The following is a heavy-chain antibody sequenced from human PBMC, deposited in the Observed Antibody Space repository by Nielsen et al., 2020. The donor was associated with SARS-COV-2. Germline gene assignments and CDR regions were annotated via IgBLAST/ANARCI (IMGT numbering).Heavy chain of an antibody. CDR2: ISSSSSYI. D-gene: IGHD6-13*01. V-gene: IGHV3-21*01. CDR1: GFTFSSYA. J-gene: IGHJ6*02. Sequence: GGSLRLSCAASGFTFSSYAMSWVRQAPGKGLEWVSSISSSSSYIYYADSVKGRFTISRDNAKNSLYLQMNSLRAEDTAVYYCARVEGSSWYRGYYYYGMDVWGQGTTVTVSS. CDR3: ARVEGSSWYRGYYYYGMDV.